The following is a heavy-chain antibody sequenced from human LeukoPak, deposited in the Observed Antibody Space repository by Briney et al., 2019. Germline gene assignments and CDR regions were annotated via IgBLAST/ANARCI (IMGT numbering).Heavy chain of an antibody. Sequence: SETLSLTCTVSGGSISNYYWTWIRQPAGKGLEWIGRVYTTGTTNYNPSLKSRVTISVDTSKNQFSLKLSSVTAADTAMYYCTRANGYGLIDYWGQGTLVTVSS. CDR1: GGSISNYY. CDR3: TRANGYGLIDY. J-gene: IGHJ4*02. CDR2: VYTTGTT. V-gene: IGHV4-4*07. D-gene: IGHD3-10*01.